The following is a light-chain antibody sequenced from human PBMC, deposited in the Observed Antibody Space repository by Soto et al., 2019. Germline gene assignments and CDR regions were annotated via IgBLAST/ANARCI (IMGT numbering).Light chain of an antibody. CDR3: HKYNTWPRT. CDR1: QSVSSN. V-gene: IGKV3-15*01. J-gene: IGKJ1*01. Sequence: EIVMTQSPATLSVSPGERATLSCRASQSVSSNLAWYQQKPGQDPRLLIYGASTRATGIPARFSVSGSETEFTLTISNLQYEDFAHYYCHKYNTWPRTFGQGTKVEIK. CDR2: GAS.